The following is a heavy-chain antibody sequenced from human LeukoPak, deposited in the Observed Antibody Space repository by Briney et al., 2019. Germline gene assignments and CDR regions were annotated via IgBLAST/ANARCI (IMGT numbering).Heavy chain of an antibody. CDR1: GGSFSGYY. V-gene: IGHV4-34*01. J-gene: IGHJ5*02. CDR2: INHSGST. D-gene: IGHD3-10*01. CDR3: ARAYYGSGSYYT. Sequence: SETLSLTCAVYGGSFSGYYWSWIRQPPGKGLEWIGEINHSGSTNYNPSLKSRVTISVDTSKNQFSLKLSSVTAADTAVYYCARAYYGSGSYYTWGQGTLVTVSP.